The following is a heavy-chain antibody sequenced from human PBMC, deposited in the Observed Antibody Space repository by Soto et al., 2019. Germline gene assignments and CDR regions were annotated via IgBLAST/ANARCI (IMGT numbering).Heavy chain of an antibody. J-gene: IGHJ6*02. CDR3: ARTTGVRGVIIPESPHYYYYGMDV. Sequence: GASVKVSCKASGYTFTSYYMHWVRQAPGQGLEWMGIINPSGGSTSYAQKFQGRVTMTRDTSTSTVYMELSSLRSEDTAVYYCARTTGVRGVIIPESPHYYYYGMDVWGQGTTVTVSS. CDR1: GYTFTSYY. D-gene: IGHD3-10*01. CDR2: INPSGGST. V-gene: IGHV1-46*01.